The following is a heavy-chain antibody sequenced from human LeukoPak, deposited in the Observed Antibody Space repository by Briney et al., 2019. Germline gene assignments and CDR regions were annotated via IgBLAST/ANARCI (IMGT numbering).Heavy chain of an antibody. J-gene: IGHJ4*02. CDR2: ISGSGGST. CDR1: GFTFSSYA. D-gene: IGHD2-21*02. Sequence: PGGSLRLSCAASGFTFSSYAMSWVRQAPGKGLERVSAISGSGGSTYYADSVKGRFTISRDNSKNTLYLQLNSLRAEDTAVYYCAKDLVVVTARDYWGQGTLVTVSS. CDR3: AKDLVVVTARDY. V-gene: IGHV3-23*01.